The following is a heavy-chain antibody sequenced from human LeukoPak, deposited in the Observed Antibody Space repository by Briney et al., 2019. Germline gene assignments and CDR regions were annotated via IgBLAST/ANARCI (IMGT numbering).Heavy chain of an antibody. Sequence: SETLSLTCTVSGGSISSSSYYWGWIRQPPGKGLEWIGSIYYNGNTYYNPSLKSRVTISIDTSKNQFSLKLSSVTAADTAVYYCARDPFYFDTRGFDPWGQGTLVTVSS. V-gene: IGHV4-39*07. CDR1: GGSISSSSYY. J-gene: IGHJ5*02. D-gene: IGHD3-22*01. CDR3: ARDPFYFDTRGFDP. CDR2: IYYNGNT.